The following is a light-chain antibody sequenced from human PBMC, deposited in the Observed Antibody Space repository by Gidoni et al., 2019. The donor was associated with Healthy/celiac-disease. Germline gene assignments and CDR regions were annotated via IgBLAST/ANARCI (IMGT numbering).Light chain of an antibody. CDR3: QQYGSSPGYT. V-gene: IGKV3-20*01. J-gene: IGKJ2*01. CDR2: GSS. CDR1: QSVSSSY. Sequence: ELVLTQSPGTLSLSPGERATLSRRASQSVSSSYLAWYQQKPGQAPRLIIYGSSSKATGSPDRFRGSGSGTDIAFTLSRMEPEDFAVYYCQQYGSSPGYTFGQGTKLEIK.